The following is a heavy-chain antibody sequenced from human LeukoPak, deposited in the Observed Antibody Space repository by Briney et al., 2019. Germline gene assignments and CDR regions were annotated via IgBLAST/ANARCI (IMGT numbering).Heavy chain of an antibody. Sequence: GGSLRLSCAASGFTVSSNYMSWVRQAPGKGLEWVSVIYSGGSTYYADSVKGRFTISRDNSKNTLYLQMNSLRAEDTAVYYCARDGDYGVNEWGIGYWGQGTLVTVSS. CDR3: ARDGDYGVNEWGIGY. V-gene: IGHV3-53*01. J-gene: IGHJ4*02. CDR2: IYSGGST. D-gene: IGHD4-23*01. CDR1: GFTVSSNY.